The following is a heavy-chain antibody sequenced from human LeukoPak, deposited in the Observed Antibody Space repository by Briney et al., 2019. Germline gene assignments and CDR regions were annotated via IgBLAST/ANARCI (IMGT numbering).Heavy chain of an antibody. J-gene: IGHJ4*02. V-gene: IGHV4-34*01. D-gene: IGHD3-10*01. CDR2: INHSGST. CDR1: GGSFSGYY. CDR3: ARGPTLRITMVRGVLSFDY. Sequence: SETLSLTCAVYGGSFSGYYWSWIRQPPGKGLEWIGEINHSGSTNYNPSLKSRVTISVDTSKNQFSLKLSSVTAADTAVYYCARGPTLRITMVRGVLSFDYWGQETLVTVSS.